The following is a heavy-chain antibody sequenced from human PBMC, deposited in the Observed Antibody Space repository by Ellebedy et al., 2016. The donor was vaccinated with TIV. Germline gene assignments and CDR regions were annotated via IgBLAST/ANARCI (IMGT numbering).Heavy chain of an antibody. J-gene: IGHJ6*04. CDR2: IYGGGNT. Sequence: PGGSLRLSCAASGFTVSSNYMSWVRRAPGQGLGWVSVIYGGGNTDYAEHVEGRFTISRDNSKNTVYLQMNNLRAEDTAVYYCARARGWYGSDGMDVWGEGTTVTVSS. V-gene: IGHV3-53*01. CDR3: ARARGWYGSDGMDV. D-gene: IGHD6-19*01. CDR1: GFTVSSNY.